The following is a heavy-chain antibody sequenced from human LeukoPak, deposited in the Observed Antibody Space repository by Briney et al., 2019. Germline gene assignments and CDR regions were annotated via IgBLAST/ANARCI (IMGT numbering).Heavy chain of an antibody. Sequence: SVKVSCKASGGTFSSYAISWVRQAPGQGLEWMGRIIPIFGTANYAQKFQGRVTITTDESTSTAYMELSSLRSEDTAVYHCAREQVVYYGSGSYYTWGQGTLVTVSS. J-gene: IGHJ4*02. CDR1: GGTFSSYA. CDR3: AREQVVYYGSGSYYT. V-gene: IGHV1-69*05. D-gene: IGHD3-10*01. CDR2: IIPIFGTA.